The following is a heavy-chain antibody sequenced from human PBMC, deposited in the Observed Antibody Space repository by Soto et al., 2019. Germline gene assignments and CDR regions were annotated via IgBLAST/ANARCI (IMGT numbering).Heavy chain of an antibody. CDR2: TYYRSKWYN. Sequence: SQTLSLTCAISGDSVSSNSAAWNWIRQSPSRGLWWLGRTYYRSKWYNDYAVSVKSRITINPDTSKNQFSLQLNSVTPEDTAVYYCARDRGGYCSGGSCSAFDYWGQGTLVTVSS. D-gene: IGHD2-15*01. CDR1: GDSVSSNSAA. CDR3: ARDRGGYCSGGSCSAFDY. J-gene: IGHJ4*02. V-gene: IGHV6-1*01.